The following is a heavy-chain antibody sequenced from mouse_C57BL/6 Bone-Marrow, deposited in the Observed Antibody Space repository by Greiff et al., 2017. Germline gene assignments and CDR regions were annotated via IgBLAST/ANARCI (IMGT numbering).Heavy chain of an antibody. CDR2: IYPGGGYT. Sequence: QVHVKQSGAELVRPGTSVKMSCKASGYTFTNYWIGWAKQRPGHGLEWIGDIYPGGGYTNYNEKFKGKATLTADKSSSTAYMQFSSLTSEDSAIYYCARRLPHYYAMDYWGQGTSVTVSS. D-gene: IGHD3-2*02. V-gene: IGHV1-63*01. CDR1: GYTFTNYW. CDR3: ARRLPHYYAMDY. J-gene: IGHJ4*01.